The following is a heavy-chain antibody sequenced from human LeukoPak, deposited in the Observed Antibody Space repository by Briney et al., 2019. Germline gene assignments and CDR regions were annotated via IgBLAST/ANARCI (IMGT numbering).Heavy chain of an antibody. V-gene: IGHV1-2*02. D-gene: IGHD3-10*01. Sequence: ASVKVSCKASGYTFTGYYMHWVRQAPGQELEWMGWINPNSGGTNYAQKFQGRVTMTRDTSISTAYMELSRLRSDDTAVYYCARAPMVRGVIVWFDPWGQGTLVTVSS. J-gene: IGHJ5*02. CDR2: INPNSGGT. CDR3: ARAPMVRGVIVWFDP. CDR1: GYTFTGYY.